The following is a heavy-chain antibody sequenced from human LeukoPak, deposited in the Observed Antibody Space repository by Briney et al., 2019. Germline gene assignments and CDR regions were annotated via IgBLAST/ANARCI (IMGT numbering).Heavy chain of an antibody. CDR3: ARVAGGSRYSSGWTDY. D-gene: IGHD6-19*01. CDR2: IYTSGST. V-gene: IGHV4-4*07. CDR1: GGSISSYY. Sequence: SETLSLTCTVSGGSISSYYWSWIRRPAGKGLEWIGRIYTSGSTNYNPSLKSRVTMSVDTSKNQFSLKLSSVTAADTAVYYCARVAGGSRYSSGWTDYWGQGTLVTVSS. J-gene: IGHJ4*02.